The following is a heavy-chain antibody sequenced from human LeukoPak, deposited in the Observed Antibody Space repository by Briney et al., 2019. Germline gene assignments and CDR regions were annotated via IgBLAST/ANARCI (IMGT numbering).Heavy chain of an antibody. Sequence: GGSLRLSCAASGFSFSNYWMHWVRQVPGKGLGWVSRVDNDGSGTTYADSVKGRFTISRDNAKNTVYLQMNSLRAEDTAVYYCARSQRGYSYGEHWGQGTPVTVSS. CDR1: GFSFSNYW. V-gene: IGHV3-74*01. D-gene: IGHD5-18*01. J-gene: IGHJ4*02. CDR2: VDNDGSGT. CDR3: ARSQRGYSYGEH.